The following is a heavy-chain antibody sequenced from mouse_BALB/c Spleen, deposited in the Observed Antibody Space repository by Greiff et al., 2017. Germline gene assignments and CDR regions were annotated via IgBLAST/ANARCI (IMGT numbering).Heavy chain of an antibody. V-gene: IGHV5-6-4*01. J-gene: IGHJ4*01. CDR2: ISSGGSYT. Sequence: EVQVVESGGGLVKPGGSLKLSCAASGFTFSSYTMSWVRQTPEKRLEWVATISSGGSYTYYPDSVKGRFTISRDNAKNTLYLQMSSLKSEDTAMYYCTRDRENDNGSDAMDYWGQGTSVTVSS. D-gene: IGHD2-4*01. CDR3: TRDRENDNGSDAMDY. CDR1: GFTFSSYT.